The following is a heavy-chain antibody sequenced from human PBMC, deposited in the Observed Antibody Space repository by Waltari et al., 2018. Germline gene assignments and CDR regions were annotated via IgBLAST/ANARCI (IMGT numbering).Heavy chain of an antibody. CDR1: GFTFSSYA. CDR2: ISDRGGKT. J-gene: IGHJ4*02. CDR3: AKGGSSTSTWYYY. Sequence: EVQLLESGGGLVQPGGSLRVSCAASGFTFSSYAMNWVRQAPGKGLEWVAGISDRGGKTYYADSVKGRFTISRDNSKNTLYLQMNSLRAEDTALYYCAKGGSSTSTWYYYWGQGTLVTVSS. V-gene: IGHV3-23*01. D-gene: IGHD6-13*01.